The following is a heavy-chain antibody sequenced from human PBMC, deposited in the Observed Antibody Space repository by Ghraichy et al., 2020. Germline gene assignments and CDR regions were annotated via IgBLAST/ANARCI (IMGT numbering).Heavy chain of an antibody. CDR2: IHSSGST. J-gene: IGHJ4*01. D-gene: IGHD3-9*01. V-gene: IGHV4-4*07. CDR3: ASVFDWLPGGFYY. Sequence: SETLSLTCTVSGGSMDTYYWSWIRQPAGKGLEWIGRIHSSGSTNYSSSLKCRMTMSVVTSKNQFSLNLTSVTAADTAFSSCASVFDWLPGGFYYWGHGALVTVSS. CDR1: GGSMDTYY.